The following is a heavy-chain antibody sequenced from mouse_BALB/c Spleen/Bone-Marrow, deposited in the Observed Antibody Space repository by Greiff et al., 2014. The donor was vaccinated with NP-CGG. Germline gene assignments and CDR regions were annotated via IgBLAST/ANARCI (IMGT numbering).Heavy chain of an antibody. V-gene: IGHV1-37*01. J-gene: IGHJ2*01. CDR1: GYSFTGYF. D-gene: IGHD2-10*02. CDR3: GRGAKKYGNYLDY. CDR2: INPYNGET. Sequence: EVQLQQSGPELVKPGASVKISCKASGYSFTGYFMNWVKQSHGKSLEWIGRINPYNGETFYNQKLEGKATLTADKSSSTAHMEFLSLTSEDSAVYYCGRGAKKYGNYLDYWGQGTTLTVSS.